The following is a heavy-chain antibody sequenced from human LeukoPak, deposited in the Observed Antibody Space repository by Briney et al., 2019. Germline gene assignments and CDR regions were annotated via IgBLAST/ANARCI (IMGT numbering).Heavy chain of an antibody. D-gene: IGHD4-11*01. Sequence: ASVKVSCKASGYTFTSYYMHWVRQASGQGLEWMGVINPSGGSTTYAQKFQGRVTMTRDTSTSTVYMELSSLRSEDTAVYYCARDLSPTVTTTVMNPAYWGQGTLVTVSS. J-gene: IGHJ4*02. CDR1: GYTFTSYY. CDR3: ARDLSPTVTTTVMNPAY. CDR2: INPSGGST. V-gene: IGHV1-46*01.